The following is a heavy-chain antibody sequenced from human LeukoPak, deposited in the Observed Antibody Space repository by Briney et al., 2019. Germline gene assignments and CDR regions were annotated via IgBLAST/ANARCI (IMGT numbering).Heavy chain of an antibody. CDR3: ATMRPAGMDV. Sequence: ASVKVSCKASGYTFTGYYMHWVRQAPGQGLEWMGRIIPILGIANYAQKFQGRVTITADKSTSTAYMELSSLRSEDTAVYYCATMRPAGMDVWGQGTTVTVSS. CDR1: GYTFTGYY. J-gene: IGHJ6*02. V-gene: IGHV1-69*02. CDR2: IIPILGIA.